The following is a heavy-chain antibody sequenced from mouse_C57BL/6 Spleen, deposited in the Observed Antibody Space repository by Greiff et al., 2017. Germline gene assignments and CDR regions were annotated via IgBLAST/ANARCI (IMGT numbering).Heavy chain of an antibody. V-gene: IGHV1-52*01. CDR3: ARTPHYYGSSLWYFDV. CDR1: GYTFTSYW. D-gene: IGHD1-1*01. J-gene: IGHJ1*03. Sequence: QVQLQQPGAELVRPGSSVKLSCKASGYTFTSYWMHWVKQRPIQGLEWIGNIDPSDSETHYNQKFKDKATLTVDKSSSTAYMQLSSLTSEDSAVYYCARTPHYYGSSLWYFDVWGTGTTVTVSS. CDR2: IDPSDSET.